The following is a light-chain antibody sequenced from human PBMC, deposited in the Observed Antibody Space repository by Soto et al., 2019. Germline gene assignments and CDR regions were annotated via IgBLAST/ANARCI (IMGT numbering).Light chain of an antibody. CDR1: QSVTTN. V-gene: IGKV3-15*01. Sequence: EIVMTQSPGTLSVSPGERVTLSCRASQSVTTNLAWYQQKPGQTPRLLIYDISARASGIPGRFSGSGSGTDFPLTISSLQSEDSAVYYWQQYLDWPLTFGGGTKVEI. J-gene: IGKJ4*01. CDR2: DIS. CDR3: QQYLDWPLT.